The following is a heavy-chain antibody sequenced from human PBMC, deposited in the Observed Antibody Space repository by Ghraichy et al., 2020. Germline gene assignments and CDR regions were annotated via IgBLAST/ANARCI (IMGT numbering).Heavy chain of an antibody. CDR3: ARGFRGGSASGNY. D-gene: IGHD3-10*01. CDR2: INHSGST. Sequence: SETLSLTCAVYGGSISSYYWSWIRQPPGKGLEWIGEINHSGSTNYNPSLKSRVTISVDTSKNQFSLKLSSVTAADTAVYYCARGFRGGSASGNYWGQGTLVTVSS. V-gene: IGHV4-34*01. CDR1: GGSISSYY. J-gene: IGHJ4*02.